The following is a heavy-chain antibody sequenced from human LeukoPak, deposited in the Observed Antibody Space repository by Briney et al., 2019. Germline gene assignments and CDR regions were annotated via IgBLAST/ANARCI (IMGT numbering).Heavy chain of an antibody. CDR1: GYSISSGYY. Sequence: SETLSLTCTVSGYSISSGYYWAWIRQPPGKGLEWIGSIFHTGSTYHNPSLKSRVTISVDTSKNQFSLKPNSVTAADTAVYYCARDHSSSSEDYWGQGTLVTVSS. CDR3: ARDHSSSSEDY. CDR2: IFHTGST. J-gene: IGHJ4*02. V-gene: IGHV4-38-2*02. D-gene: IGHD6-13*01.